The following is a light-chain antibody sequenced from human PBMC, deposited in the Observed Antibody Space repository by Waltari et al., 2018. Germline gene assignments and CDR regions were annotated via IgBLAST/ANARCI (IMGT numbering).Light chain of an antibody. CDR2: STN. Sequence: QTVVTQEPSFSVSPGGTVTLTCGLSSGSVSINYYPSWYQQTPGQAPRTLIYSTNTRSSGVPDRFSGSILGNKAALTITGAQADDESDYYCVLYMGSGISQFGGGTKLTVL. V-gene: IGLV8-61*01. J-gene: IGLJ2*01. CDR1: SGSVSINYY. CDR3: VLYMGSGISQ.